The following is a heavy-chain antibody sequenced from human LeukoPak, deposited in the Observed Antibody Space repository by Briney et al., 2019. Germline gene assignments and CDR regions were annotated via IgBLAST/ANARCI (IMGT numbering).Heavy chain of an antibody. V-gene: IGHV3-30-3*01. D-gene: IGHD6-13*01. J-gene: IGHJ4*02. CDR3: ARDLGHAGTIPDY. CDR1: GFTFSSYA. CDR2: ISYDGSNK. Sequence: GGSLRLSCAASGFTFSSYAMHWVRQAPGKGLEWVAVISYDGSNKYYADSVKGRFTISRDNSKNTLYLQMNSLRAEDTAVYYCARDLGHAGTIPDYWGQGTLVTVSS.